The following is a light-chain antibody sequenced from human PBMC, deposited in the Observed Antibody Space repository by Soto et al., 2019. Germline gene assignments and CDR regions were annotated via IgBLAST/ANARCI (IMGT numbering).Light chain of an antibody. CDR3: AAWDDSLSGYV. CDR1: SSNIGSNY. CDR2: SNN. J-gene: IGLJ1*01. Sequence: QSVLTQPPSASGTPGQRVTISCSGSSSNIGSNYVYWYQQLPGTAPKLLIYSNNQRPSAVPDRFSGSKSGTSASLAISGLRSEDEAYYYCAAWDDSLSGYVFGTGTKLTVL. V-gene: IGLV1-47*02.